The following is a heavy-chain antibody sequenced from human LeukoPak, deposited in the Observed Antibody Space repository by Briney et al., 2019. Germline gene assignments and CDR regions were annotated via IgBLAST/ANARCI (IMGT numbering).Heavy chain of an antibody. CDR3: ATYSSSNGREFQY. CDR1: GVTFSSYG. CDR2: SSGSGGST. J-gene: IGHJ1*01. D-gene: IGHD2-2*01. V-gene: IGHV3-23*01. Sequence: GGSLRLSCAASGVTFSSYGMHWVRQAPGKGLEWVSASSGSGGSTYYADSVKGRFTISRDNSKNSLYLQMNSLRAEDTAVYYCATYSSSNGREFQYWGQGTLVTVSS.